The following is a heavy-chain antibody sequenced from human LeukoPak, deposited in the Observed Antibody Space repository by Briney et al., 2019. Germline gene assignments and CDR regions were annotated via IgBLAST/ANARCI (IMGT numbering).Heavy chain of an antibody. V-gene: IGHV1-8*03. CDR1: GYTFTSYD. Sequence: ASVKVSCKASGYTFTSYDINWVRQATGQGLEWMGWMNPNSGNTGYAQKFQGRVTITRNTSISTAYMELSSLRSEDTAVYYCARDGWQLPDAFDIWGQGTMVTASS. CDR3: ARDGWQLPDAFDI. J-gene: IGHJ3*02. D-gene: IGHD6-6*01. CDR2: MNPNSGNT.